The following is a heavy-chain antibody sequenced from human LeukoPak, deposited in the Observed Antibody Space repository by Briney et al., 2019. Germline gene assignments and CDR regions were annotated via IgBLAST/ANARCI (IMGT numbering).Heavy chain of an antibody. CDR1: GGTFSSYA. CDR3: ARGDYGVFDI. Sequence: SVKVSCKASGGTFSSYAISWVRQAPGQGLEWMGGIIPIFGTANYAQKFQGRVTITRNTSISTAYMELSSLRSEDTAVYYCARGDYGVFDIWGQGTMVTVSS. D-gene: IGHD4-17*01. V-gene: IGHV1-69*05. J-gene: IGHJ3*02. CDR2: IIPIFGTA.